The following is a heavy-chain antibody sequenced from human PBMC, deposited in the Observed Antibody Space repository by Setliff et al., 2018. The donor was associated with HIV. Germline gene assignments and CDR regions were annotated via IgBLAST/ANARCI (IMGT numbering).Heavy chain of an antibody. Sequence: PSETLSLTSAVYGGSFSGYYWSWIRQPPGKGLEWIGEVTHSGRTNYNPSLESRVTTSVDTSKKQFSLRLTSVTAADTAVYYCARGVRDNSGWSSYYFDYWGQGTLVTVSS. V-gene: IGHV4-34*01. CDR2: VTHSGRT. D-gene: IGHD6-19*01. CDR1: GGSFSGYY. J-gene: IGHJ4*02. CDR3: ARGVRDNSGWSSYYFDY.